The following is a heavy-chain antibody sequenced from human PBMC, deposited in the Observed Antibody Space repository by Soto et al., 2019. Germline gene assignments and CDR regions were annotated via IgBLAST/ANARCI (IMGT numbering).Heavy chain of an antibody. Sequence: PWGSLILSCGGSGFTFSSYVINWVRQAPGKGLEWVSIISLDGGRAFYGDAMSGRVTVSRDKSLKTVYLLMINLKVEDTAIYYCAKDHGDFVGVLGGERATRRIKGRLNNALDFWGPGTTVTVSS. D-gene: IGHD3-3*02. CDR2: ISLDGGRA. J-gene: IGHJ6*01. CDR1: GFTFSSYV. CDR3: AKDHGDFVGVLGGERATRRIKGRLNNALDF. V-gene: IGHV3-23*01.